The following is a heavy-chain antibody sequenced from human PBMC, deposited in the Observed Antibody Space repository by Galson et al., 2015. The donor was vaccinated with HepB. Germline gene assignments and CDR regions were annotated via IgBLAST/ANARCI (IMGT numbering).Heavy chain of an antibody. CDR3: ARYFCSGTCYGLDY. CDR1: GGSISSGSYY. J-gene: IGHJ4*02. V-gene: IGHV4-61*02. Sequence: TLSLTCTVSGGSISSGSYYWSWIRQPAGKGLEWIGRIYTSGSTNYNPSLKSRVTISLDTSKNQFSLSLASVAAADTAVYYCARYFCSGTCYGLDYWGQGAQVTVSS. CDR2: IYTSGST. D-gene: IGHD3-3*01.